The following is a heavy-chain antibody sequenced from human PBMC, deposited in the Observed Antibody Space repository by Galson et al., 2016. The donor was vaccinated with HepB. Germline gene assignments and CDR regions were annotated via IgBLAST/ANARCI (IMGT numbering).Heavy chain of an antibody. CDR2: ISGSGGRT. V-gene: IGHV3-23*01. D-gene: IGHD3-10*01. Sequence: SLRLSCAASGLSFSNYAMSWVRQAPGKGLEWVSTISGSGGRTFYADSVKGRFTISRDNSKNMLDLQVNSLRADDTAVYYCAMAAYGSVSYTSDYWGQGVLVTVSS. CDR3: AMAAYGSVSYTSDY. CDR1: GLSFSNYA. J-gene: IGHJ4*02.